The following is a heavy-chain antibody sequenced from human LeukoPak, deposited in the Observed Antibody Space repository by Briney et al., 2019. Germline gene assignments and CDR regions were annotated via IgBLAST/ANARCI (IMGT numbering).Heavy chain of an antibody. CDR2: IYSAGST. CDR1: GFTVSSNS. J-gene: IGHJ5*02. D-gene: IGHD3-9*01. CDR3: ARVERYRFAP. V-gene: IGHV3-53*01. Sequence: GGSLRLSCAASGFTVSSNSMSWVRQAPGKGLEWVSFIYSAGSTYYADSVKGRFTISRDNSKNTLYLQMNSLRAEDTAVYYCARVERYRFAPWGQGTLVTVSS.